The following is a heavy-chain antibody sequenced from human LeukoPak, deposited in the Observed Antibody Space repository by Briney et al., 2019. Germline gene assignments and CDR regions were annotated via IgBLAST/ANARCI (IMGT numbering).Heavy chain of an antibody. V-gene: IGHV3-23*01. CDR2: IDPSGGDT. CDR3: ANRVPYSATPAYFDS. J-gene: IGHJ4*02. CDR1: GFTFSSFA. D-gene: IGHD1-26*01. Sequence: GGSLRLSCTASGFTFSSFAMTWVRQAPGKGLEWVSSIDPSGGDTYYADSVKGRFTISRDNSKNTLYLQMNSLRAEDTALYFCANRVPYSATPAYFDSWGQGTLSPSPQ.